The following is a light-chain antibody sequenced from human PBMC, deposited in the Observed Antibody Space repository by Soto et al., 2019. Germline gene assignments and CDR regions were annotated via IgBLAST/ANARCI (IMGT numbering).Light chain of an antibody. CDR1: QSLIHSDGNTY. J-gene: IGKJ1*01. Sequence: DVVMTQSPLSLPVTLGQPASISCRSSQSLIHSDGNTYLNWFQQRPGQSPRRLIYKVSDRDSGVPDSFGGSGSGTDFTLKITRVEAEDVGFYYCMQGTHWPLTFGQGTEVEIK. CDR2: KVS. V-gene: IGKV2-30*02. CDR3: MQGTHWPLT.